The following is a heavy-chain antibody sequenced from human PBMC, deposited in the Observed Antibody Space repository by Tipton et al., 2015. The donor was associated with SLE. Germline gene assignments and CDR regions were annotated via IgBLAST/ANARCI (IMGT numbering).Heavy chain of an antibody. Sequence: TLSLTCVVYGGSFSDYSWSWIRQSPGKGLEWIGEINHSGSTNYNPSLKSRVTISVDTSKIQFSLKLSSVTAADTAVYYCARGRLLEWLSTYYYDYGMDVWGQGALVTVSS. D-gene: IGHD3-3*01. CDR1: GGSFSDYS. CDR2: INHSGST. J-gene: IGHJ6*02. V-gene: IGHV4-34*01. CDR3: ARGRLLEWLSTYYYDYGMDV.